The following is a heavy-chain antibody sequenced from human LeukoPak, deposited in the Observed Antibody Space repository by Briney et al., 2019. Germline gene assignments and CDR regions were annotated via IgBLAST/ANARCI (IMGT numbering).Heavy chain of an antibody. V-gene: IGHV3-30*04. CDR1: GFIFSTYI. D-gene: IGHD6-19*01. Sequence: GGSLRLSCAASGFIFSTYIVHWVRKGPGKVLEWVAVISNDGSHRYYADSVKGRFTISRDNSKNTLYLQMNSLRAEDTAVYYCARDRIRAVAGSGYFDYWGQGTLVTVSS. CDR3: ARDRIRAVAGSGYFDY. CDR2: ISNDGSHR. J-gene: IGHJ4*02.